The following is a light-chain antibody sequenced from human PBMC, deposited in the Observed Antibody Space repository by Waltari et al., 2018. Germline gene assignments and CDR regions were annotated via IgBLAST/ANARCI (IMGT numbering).Light chain of an antibody. CDR3: QQSYSMPRT. CDR1: QTISSY. J-gene: IGKJ1*01. Sequence: DLQMTQSPSSLPASVGYRFTITCRSSQTISSYLNWYQLKLGKDPKLLIYAASSLQSGVPSRFSGSGSGTDFTLTISSLQFEDLATYYCQQSYSMPRTFGQGTKVEIK. V-gene: IGKV1-39*01. CDR2: AAS.